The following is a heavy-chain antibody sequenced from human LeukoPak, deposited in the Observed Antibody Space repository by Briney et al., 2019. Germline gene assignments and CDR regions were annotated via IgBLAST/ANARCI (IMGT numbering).Heavy chain of an antibody. Sequence: TGGSLRLSCAASGLTVSSNCMSWVRQAPGKELEWVSLIYSGGSTYYTDSVKGRFTISRDNSKNTLYLQMNSLRAEDTAVYYCARRAGDYSHPYDYWGQGILVTVSS. V-gene: IGHV3-53*01. CDR3: ARRAGDYSHPYDY. CDR1: GLTVSSNC. CDR2: IYSGGST. J-gene: IGHJ4*02. D-gene: IGHD3-22*01.